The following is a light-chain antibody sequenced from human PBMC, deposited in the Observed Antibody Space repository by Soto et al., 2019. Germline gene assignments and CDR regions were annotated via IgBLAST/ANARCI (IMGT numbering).Light chain of an antibody. CDR2: DVS. CDR3: SSYTTSNTRQIV. CDR1: SSDVGGYNY. Sequence: SVLTQPPSLSGSPGQSITLSCTRTSSDVGGYNYVSWYQHHPGKAPKLIIYDVSNRPSGVSIRFSGSKSDNTASLTISGLQPEDEADYHCSSYTTSNTRQIVFGTGTKVTVL. V-gene: IGLV2-14*03. J-gene: IGLJ1*01.